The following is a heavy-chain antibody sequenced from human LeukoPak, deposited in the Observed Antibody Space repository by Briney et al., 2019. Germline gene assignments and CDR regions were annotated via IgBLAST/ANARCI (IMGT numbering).Heavy chain of an antibody. Sequence: PGGSLRLSCAASGFXFSSYAMSWVRQAPGKGLEWVSAISGSGASTNYADSVKGRFTISRDNSKDTLYLQMNSLRAEDTAIYSCAKQEAYDFWSGGYFDPWGQGTLVTVSS. CDR3: AKQEAYDFWSGGYFDP. D-gene: IGHD3-3*01. J-gene: IGHJ5*02. CDR2: ISGSGAST. CDR1: GFXFSSYA. V-gene: IGHV3-23*01.